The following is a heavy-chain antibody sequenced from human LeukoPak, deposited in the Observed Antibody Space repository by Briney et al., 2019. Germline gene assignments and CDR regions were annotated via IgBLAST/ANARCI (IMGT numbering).Heavy chain of an antibody. CDR2: ITYSGST. Sequence: SETLSLTCTVSGGSIRSDYWSWIRQPPGKGLEWIGYITYSGSTKYNPSLKSRVTISVDTSKNQFSLKLSSVTAADTAVYYCASSTSGWYNGNDYWGQGTLVTVSS. D-gene: IGHD6-19*01. J-gene: IGHJ4*02. CDR3: ASSTSGWYNGNDY. CDR1: GGSIRSDY. V-gene: IGHV4-59*08.